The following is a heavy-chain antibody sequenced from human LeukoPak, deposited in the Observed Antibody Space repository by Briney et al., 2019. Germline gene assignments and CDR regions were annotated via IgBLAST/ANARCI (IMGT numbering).Heavy chain of an antibody. CDR1: GDSVSSYDVT. V-gene: IGHV6-1*01. CDR2: TYYRSKWGN. J-gene: IGHJ3*01. CDR3: ARVSSRAFDV. D-gene: IGHD6-6*01. Sequence: SQTLSLTCAISGDSVSSYDVTWNWIRQSPSRGLEWLGRTYYRSKWGNDYAVSVKSRITINPDTSKNQFSLHLNSVTPEDTAVYYCARVSSRAFDVWGQGTMVTVSP.